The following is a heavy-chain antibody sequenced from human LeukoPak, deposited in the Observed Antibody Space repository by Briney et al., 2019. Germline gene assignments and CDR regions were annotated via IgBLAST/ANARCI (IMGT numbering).Heavy chain of an antibody. J-gene: IGHJ4*02. CDR2: IRHDGSDGNNQ. Sequence: GGSLRLSCSTSGFTFSSYGMHWVRQAPGKGLEWVSFIRHDGSDGNNQFYADSLKGRFTISRDNSKNTVYLQMNSLRAEDTAVYLCAKDKYSPVRSMSEAAYYFDFWGPGTLVTVSS. V-gene: IGHV3-30*02. CDR1: GFTFSSYG. D-gene: IGHD6-13*01. CDR3: AKDKYSPVRSMSEAAYYFDF.